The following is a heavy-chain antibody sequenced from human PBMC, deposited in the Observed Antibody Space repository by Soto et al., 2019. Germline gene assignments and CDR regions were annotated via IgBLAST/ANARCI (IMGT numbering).Heavy chain of an antibody. CDR2: INAGNGNT. J-gene: IGHJ5*02. D-gene: IGHD6-19*01. Sequence: ASVKVSCKASGYTFTSYAMHWVRQAPGQRLEWMGWINAGNGNTKYSQKFQGRVTITRDTSASTAYMELSSLRSEDTAVYYCAREIAVAGNVWFDPWGQGTRVTVAS. CDR3: AREIAVAGNVWFDP. CDR1: GYTFTSYA. V-gene: IGHV1-3*01.